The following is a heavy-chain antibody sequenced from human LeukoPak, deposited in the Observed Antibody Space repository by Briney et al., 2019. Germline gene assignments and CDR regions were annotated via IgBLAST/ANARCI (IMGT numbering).Heavy chain of an antibody. CDR1: GYTITSYD. CDR2: MNPNSGNT. J-gene: IGHJ4*02. CDR3: ATTRSPYYYDSSGYYRLDY. D-gene: IGHD3-22*01. Sequence: ASVKVSCKASGYTITSYDINWVRQATGQGLEWMGWMNPNSGNTGYAQKFQGRVTMTEDTSTDTAYMELSSLRSEDTAVYYCATTRSPYYYDSSGYYRLDYWGQGTLVTVSS. V-gene: IGHV1-8*01.